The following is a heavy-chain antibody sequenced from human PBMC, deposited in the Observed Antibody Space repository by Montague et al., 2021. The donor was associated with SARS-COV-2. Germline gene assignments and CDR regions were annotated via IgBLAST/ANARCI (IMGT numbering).Heavy chain of an antibody. CDR1: GGSINNYF. D-gene: IGHD2-15*01. V-gene: IGHV4-59*01. J-gene: IGHJ4*02. Sequence: SETLSLTCSVSGGSINNYFWCWIRQSPGKGLEWVGYMHSTGSTAXXPSLKSRVIISVDTSKTQISLKLSSVSAADTALYYCARAVDGAKTATIEFWGQGTLVTVSS. CDR3: ARAVDGAKTATIEF. CDR2: MHSTGST.